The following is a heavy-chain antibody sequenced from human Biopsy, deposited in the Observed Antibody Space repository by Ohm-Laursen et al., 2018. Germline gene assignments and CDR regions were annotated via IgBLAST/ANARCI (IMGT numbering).Heavy chain of an antibody. V-gene: IGHV1-69*06. Sequence: ASVKVSCNAPGGTFSKYGVNWVRQAPGRGLEWLGGNIPILGTGNYAPMFHGRVTVVADTSTSTATMELRSLRPDDTAVYYCATKLTGYFHHWGQGTLVIVSS. D-gene: IGHD3-9*01. CDR3: ATKLTGYFHH. CDR2: NIPILGTG. J-gene: IGHJ1*01. CDR1: GGTFSKYG.